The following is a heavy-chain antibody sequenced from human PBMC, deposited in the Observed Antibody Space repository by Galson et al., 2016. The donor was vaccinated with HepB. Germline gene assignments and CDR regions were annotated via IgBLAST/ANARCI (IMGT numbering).Heavy chain of an antibody. D-gene: IGHD3-10*01. CDR3: AKGGTLLRGASAGIFDY. CDR2: INVDNGNT. V-gene: IGHV1-3*01. Sequence: SVKVSCKASGYSFSRFVIHWVRQAPGQSLEWLGWINVDNGNTEYSPKVQDRITLTSDTSANTAYMALTGLTSDDTARYYCAKGGTLLRGASAGIFDYWGQGTLVSASS. J-gene: IGHJ4*02. CDR1: GYSFSRFV.